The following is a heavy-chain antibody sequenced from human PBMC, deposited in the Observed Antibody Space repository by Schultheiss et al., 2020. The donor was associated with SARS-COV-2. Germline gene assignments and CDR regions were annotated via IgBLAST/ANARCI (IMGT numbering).Heavy chain of an antibody. V-gene: IGHV3-23*01. D-gene: IGHD3-3*01. Sequence: GGSLRLSCAASGFTFSSYAMNWVRQAPGKGLEWVSAISGSGGSTYYADSVKGRFTISRDNSKNTLYLQMNSLRAEDTAVYYCATDSATGYDFWSGDFDHWGQGTLVTVSS. CDR3: ATDSATGYDFWSGDFDH. CDR2: ISGSGGST. CDR1: GFTFSSYA. J-gene: IGHJ4*02.